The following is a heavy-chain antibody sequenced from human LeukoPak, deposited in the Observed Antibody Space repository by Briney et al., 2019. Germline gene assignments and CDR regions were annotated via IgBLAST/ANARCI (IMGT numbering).Heavy chain of an antibody. CDR1: GGSISSYY. CDR2: IYYSGST. J-gene: IGHJ3*02. Sequence: PSETLSLTSTVSGGSISSYYWSWIRQPPGKGLEWIGYIYYSGSTNYNPSLKSRVTISVDTSKNQFSLKLSSVTAADTAVYYCARDPNWGDAFDIWGQGTMVTVSS. V-gene: IGHV4-59*01. D-gene: IGHD7-27*01. CDR3: ARDPNWGDAFDI.